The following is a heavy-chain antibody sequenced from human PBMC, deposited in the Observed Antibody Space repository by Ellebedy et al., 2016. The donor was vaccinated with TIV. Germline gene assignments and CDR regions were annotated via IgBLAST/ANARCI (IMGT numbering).Heavy chain of an antibody. J-gene: IGHJ4*02. CDR2: IWYDGSNK. V-gene: IGHV3-33*06. D-gene: IGHD4-23*01. CDR3: TKDSGWEHEY. CDR1: GFTFSSYD. Sequence: GESLKISCAASGFTFSSYDMHWVRQAPGKGLEWVAVIWYDGSNKYYADSVKGRFTISRDNSKNMLYLQMNSLRAEDTAVYYCTKDSGWEHEYWGQGTLVTVSS.